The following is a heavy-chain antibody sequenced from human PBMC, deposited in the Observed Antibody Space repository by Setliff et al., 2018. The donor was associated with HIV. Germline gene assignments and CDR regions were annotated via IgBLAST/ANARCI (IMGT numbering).Heavy chain of an antibody. V-gene: IGHV1-2*02. Sequence: ASVKVSCKASGYTFTGYYMHWVRQAPGQGLEWMGWINPNNGCTNYAQKFQGRVTMTRDTSISTAYMELSRQRSDDPAVYYCAGSILTRYYTFGADYWGQGTRVTVSS. CDR1: GYTFTGYY. CDR2: INPNNGCT. J-gene: IGHJ4*02. D-gene: IGHD3-9*01. CDR3: AGSILTRYYTFGADY.